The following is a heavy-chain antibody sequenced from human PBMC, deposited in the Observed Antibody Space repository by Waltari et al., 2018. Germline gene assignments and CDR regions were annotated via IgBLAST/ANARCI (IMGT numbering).Heavy chain of an antibody. Sequence: QVQLQESGPGLVKPSETLSLTCTVSGVSLSSLYWSWIRQPPGKGLEWIGYIYSSGSTYYNPSLQSRVTISVDTSKSHVSLTLTSVTAADTAVYYCARVRYSGNYYYFDSWGRGTLVTVSS. D-gene: IGHD1-26*01. CDR1: GVSLSSLY. V-gene: IGHV4-59*01. CDR2: IYSSGST. CDR3: ARVRYSGNYYYFDS. J-gene: IGHJ4*02.